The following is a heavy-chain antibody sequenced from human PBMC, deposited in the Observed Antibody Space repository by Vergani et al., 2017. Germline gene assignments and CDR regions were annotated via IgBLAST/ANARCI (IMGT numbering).Heavy chain of an antibody. CDR2: ISAYNGNT. CDR3: ARDQGCDPYYYDSSGSSCDSFDI. J-gene: IGHJ3*02. V-gene: IGHV1-18*01. Sequence: QVQLVQSGAEVKKPGASVKVSCKASGYTFTSYGISWVRQAPGQGLEWMGWISAYNGNTNYAQKLQGRVTMTTDKSTITAYMELRSLRSADPAVYYCARDQGCDPYYYDSSGSSCDSFDIWGQGTMVTGSS. CDR1: GYTFTSYG. D-gene: IGHD3-22*01.